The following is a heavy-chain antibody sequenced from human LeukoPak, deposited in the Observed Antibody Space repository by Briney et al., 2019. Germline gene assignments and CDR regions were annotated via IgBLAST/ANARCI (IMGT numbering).Heavy chain of an antibody. CDR2: ISSSSSTI. J-gene: IGHJ4*02. CDR3: ARDSDWVFDY. Sequence: GGSLRLSCAASGFTFSSHALNWVRQAPGKGLEWISYISSSSSTIYYADSVKGRFTISRDSAKNSLCLQMNSLRIEDTAVYYCARDSDWVFDYWGQGTLVTVSS. CDR1: GFTFSSHA. D-gene: IGHD3/OR15-3a*01. V-gene: IGHV3-48*01.